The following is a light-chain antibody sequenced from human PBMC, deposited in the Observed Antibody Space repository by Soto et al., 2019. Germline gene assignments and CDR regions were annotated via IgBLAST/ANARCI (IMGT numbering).Light chain of an antibody. V-gene: IGKV1-5*01. CDR1: QGISSY. J-gene: IGKJ1*01. Sequence: DIELTQAPSFRCASVGERVTITCRASQGISSYLAWYQQKPGKAPKLLIYDASSLESGVPSRFSGSGSGTEFTLTISSLQPDDFATYYCQQYNTYSWTFGQRTNVDI. CDR3: QQYNTYSWT. CDR2: DAS.